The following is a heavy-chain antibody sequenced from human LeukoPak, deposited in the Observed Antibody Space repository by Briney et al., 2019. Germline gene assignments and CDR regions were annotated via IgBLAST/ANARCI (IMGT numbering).Heavy chain of an antibody. CDR3: ATLHLYDSRDY. CDR1: GFTFSSYG. CDR2: IGSGGGST. V-gene: IGHV3-23*01. J-gene: IGHJ4*02. D-gene: IGHD2-15*01. Sequence: PGGSLRLSCAASGFTFSSYGMSWVRQAPGKGLEWVSTIGSGGGSTYHADSVKGRFTISRDDSKNTLYLQMNSLRAEDTAVYYCATLHLYDSRDYWGQGTLVTVSS.